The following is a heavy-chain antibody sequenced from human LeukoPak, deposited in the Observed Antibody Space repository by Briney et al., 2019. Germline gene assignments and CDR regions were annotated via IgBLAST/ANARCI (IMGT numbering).Heavy chain of an antibody. V-gene: IGHV1-69*04. D-gene: IGHD2-2*02. J-gene: IGHJ6*02. CDR2: IIPILGIA. CDR3: AREGYCSSTSCYTYYYDMDV. CDR1: GGTFISYT. Sequence: SVKVSCKASGGTFISYTISWVRQAPGQGLEWMGRIIPILGIANYAQKFQGRVTITADKSTSTAYMELSSLRSEDTAVYYCAREGYCSSTSCYTYYYDMDVWGQGTTVTVSS.